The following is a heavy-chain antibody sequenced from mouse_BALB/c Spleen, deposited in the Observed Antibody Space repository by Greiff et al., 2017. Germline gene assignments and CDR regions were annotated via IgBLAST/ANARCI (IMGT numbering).Heavy chain of an antibody. CDR1: GFTFSSFG. J-gene: IGHJ4*01. CDR3: ARESPYPYYAMDY. V-gene: IGHV5-17*02. D-gene: IGHD2-10*01. CDR2: ISSGSSTI. Sequence: EVHLVESGGGLVQPGGSRKLSCAASGFTFSSFGMHWVRQAPEKGLEWVAYISSGSSTIYYADTVKGRFTISRDNPKNTLFLQMTSLRSEDTAMYYCARESPYPYYAMDYWGQGTSVTVSS.